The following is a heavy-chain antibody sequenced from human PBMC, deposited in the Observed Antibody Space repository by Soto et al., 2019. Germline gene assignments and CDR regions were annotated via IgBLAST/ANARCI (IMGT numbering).Heavy chain of an antibody. CDR1: GYIFTNND. CDR2: INVNSGNT. Sequence: QVQLVQSGAEVKKPGASVKVSCKASGYIFTNNDMNWVRQATGQGLEWMGMINVNSGNTAYAQRFQGRVTVTRDTSTSTAYMELTSLTSEDTAFYYCARGHEWGVVEARNYYFDYWGQGTLVTVSS. J-gene: IGHJ4*02. D-gene: IGHD2-15*01. CDR3: ARGHEWGVVEARNYYFDY. V-gene: IGHV1-8*01.